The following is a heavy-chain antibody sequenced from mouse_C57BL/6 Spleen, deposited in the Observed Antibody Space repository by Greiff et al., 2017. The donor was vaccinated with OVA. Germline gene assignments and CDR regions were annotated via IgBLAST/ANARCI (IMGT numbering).Heavy chain of an antibody. CDR3: ARRIYDYDGFDY. CDR1: GYTFTSYG. J-gene: IGHJ2*01. CDR2: IYPRSGNT. D-gene: IGHD2-4*01. V-gene: IGHV1-81*01. Sequence: VQLVESGAELARPGASVKLSCKASGYTFTSYGISWVKQRTGQGLEWIGEIYPRSGNTYYNEKFKGKATLTADKSSSTAYMELRSLTSEDSAVYFCARRIYDYDGFDYWGQGTTLTVSS.